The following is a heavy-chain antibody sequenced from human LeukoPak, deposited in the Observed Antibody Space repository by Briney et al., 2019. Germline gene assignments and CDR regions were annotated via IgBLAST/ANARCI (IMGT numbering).Heavy chain of an antibody. Sequence: PGGSLRLSCATPGFTFSRYDMHWVRQAPGKGLEWVSVIGIRGDIYYSDSVKGRFTISRENAKNSLYLQMNSLRAEDTAVYYCARGAQRPLDAFDIRGQGTMVTVSS. J-gene: IGHJ3*02. D-gene: IGHD6-25*01. CDR3: ARGAQRPLDAFDI. V-gene: IGHV3-13*01. CDR2: IGIRGDI. CDR1: GFTFSRYD.